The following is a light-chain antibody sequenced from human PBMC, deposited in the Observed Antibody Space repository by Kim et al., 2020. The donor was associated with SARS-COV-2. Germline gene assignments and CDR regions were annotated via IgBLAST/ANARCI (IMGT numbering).Light chain of an antibody. V-gene: IGLV1-40*01. J-gene: IGLJ3*02. CDR1: SCNIRAGYE. CDR3: QTYDSSLSGWV. CDR2: GNS. Sequence: KIKSSCTGSSCNIRAGYEVHRYQQLPGTAPKHLIYGNSNRPSGFPDRFSGSKSGTSASLAINGLQAEDEADYYCQTYDSSLSGWVFGGGAQLTVL.